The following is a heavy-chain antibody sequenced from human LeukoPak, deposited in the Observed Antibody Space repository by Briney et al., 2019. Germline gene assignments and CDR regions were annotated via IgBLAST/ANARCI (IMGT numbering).Heavy chain of an antibody. CDR1: GYTFTSYY. Sequence: GASVKVSCKASGYTFTSYYMHWVRQAPGQGLEWIGIINPSGGSTSYAQKFQGRVTMTRDMSTSTVYMELSSLRSEDTAVYYCARVLGRDGPDYWGQGTLVTVSS. J-gene: IGHJ4*02. D-gene: IGHD5-24*01. V-gene: IGHV1-46*01. CDR2: INPSGGST. CDR3: ARVLGRDGPDY.